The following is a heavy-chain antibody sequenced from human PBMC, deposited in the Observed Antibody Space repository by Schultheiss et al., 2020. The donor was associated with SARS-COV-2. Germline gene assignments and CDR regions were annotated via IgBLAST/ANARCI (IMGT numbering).Heavy chain of an antibody. CDR1: GFAFSGYS. CDR2: ISSTSSTI. V-gene: IGHV3-48*04. Sequence: GGSLRLSCAASGFAFSGYSINWVRQAPGKGLEWVPFISSTSSTIYYADSVKGRFTISRDNAKNSLYLQMNSLRAEDTAVYYCAREATIFGVVIRSPYGMDVWGQGTTVTVSS. CDR3: AREATIFGVVIRSPYGMDV. D-gene: IGHD3-3*01. J-gene: IGHJ6*02.